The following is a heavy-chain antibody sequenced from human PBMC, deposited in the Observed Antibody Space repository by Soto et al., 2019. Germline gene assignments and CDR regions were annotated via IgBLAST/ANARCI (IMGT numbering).Heavy chain of an antibody. CDR2: VYSGGSA. CDR1: GFTVSSNY. CDR3: ARDDYGGYYAFDI. V-gene: IGHV3-66*01. D-gene: IGHD4-17*01. Sequence: GGSLRLSCAASGFTVSSNYMSWVRQAPGKGPEWVSVVYSGGSAYYAESVKGRFTISRDISKNTLYLQMNSLRAEDTAMYYCARDDYGGYYAFDIWGQGTMVTVSS. J-gene: IGHJ3*02.